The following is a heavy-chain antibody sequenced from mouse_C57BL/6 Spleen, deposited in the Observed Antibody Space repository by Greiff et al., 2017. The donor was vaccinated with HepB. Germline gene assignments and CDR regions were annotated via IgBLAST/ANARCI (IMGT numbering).Heavy chain of an antibody. CDR1: GFTFSSYA. CDR3: ARDQTMVTTDWYFDV. D-gene: IGHD2-2*01. Sequence: DVMLVESGGGLVKPGGSLKLSCAASGFTFSSYAMSWVRQTPEKRLEWVATISDGGSYTYYPDNVKGRFTISRDNAKNNLYLQMSHLKSEDTAMYYCARDQTMVTTDWYFDVWGTGTTVTVSS. V-gene: IGHV5-4*01. CDR2: ISDGGSYT. J-gene: IGHJ1*03.